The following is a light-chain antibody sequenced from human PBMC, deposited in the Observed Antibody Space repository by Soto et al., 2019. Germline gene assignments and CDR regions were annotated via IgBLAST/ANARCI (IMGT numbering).Light chain of an antibody. V-gene: IGKV3-20*01. CDR2: GAS. CDR1: QTVSSNF. Sequence: EIVLTQSPGTLSLSLGDRATLSCSASQTVSSNFLAWYQQRPAQAPRLLIHGASTRATGITDRFSGSVSGTDFTLTISGLEPEDFAVYYCQQYGSSPATFGQGTKVDIK. J-gene: IGKJ1*01. CDR3: QQYGSSPAT.